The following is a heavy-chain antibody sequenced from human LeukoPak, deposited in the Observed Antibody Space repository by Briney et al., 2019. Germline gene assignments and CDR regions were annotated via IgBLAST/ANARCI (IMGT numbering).Heavy chain of an antibody. D-gene: IGHD1-26*01. CDR1: GFIFSSYE. CDR3: ARDQYSGSLDAFDI. V-gene: IGHV3-48*03. Sequence: GGSLRLSCAASGFIFSSYEMHWVRQAPGKGLEWVSYISSSSGTIYYADSLEGRFTISRDNAKNSLYLQMNSLRAEDTAIYYCARDQYSGSLDAFDIWGRGTLVTVSS. J-gene: IGHJ3*02. CDR2: ISSSSGTI.